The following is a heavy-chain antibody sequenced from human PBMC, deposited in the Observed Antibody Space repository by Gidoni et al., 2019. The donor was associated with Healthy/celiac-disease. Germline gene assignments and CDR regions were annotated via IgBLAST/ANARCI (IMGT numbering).Heavy chain of an antibody. CDR1: GGSISRSSYY. CDR2: IYYSGST. V-gene: IGHV4-39*01. CDR3: ASMSSSDYDILTGWYFDY. J-gene: IGHJ4*02. Sequence: QLQLQESGPGLVKPSETLSLTCTVSGGSISRSSYYWGWIRQPPGKGLEWIGSIYYSGSTYYNPSLKSRVTISVDTSKNQFSLKLSSVTAADTAVYYCASMSSSDYDILTGWYFDYWGQGTLVTVSS. D-gene: IGHD3-9*01.